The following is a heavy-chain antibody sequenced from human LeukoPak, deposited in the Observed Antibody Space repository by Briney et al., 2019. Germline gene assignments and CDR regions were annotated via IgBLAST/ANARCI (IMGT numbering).Heavy chain of an antibody. V-gene: IGHV3-23*01. CDR3: AKDTVGLGGSYCFDY. CDR2: ISGSGGST. J-gene: IGHJ4*02. D-gene: IGHD1-26*01. CDR1: GFTFSSYA. Sequence: GGSLRLSCAASGFTFSSYAMSWVRQAPGKGLEWVSAISGSGGSTYYADSVKGRFTISRDNSKNTLYLQMNSLRAEDTAVYYCAKDTVGLGGSYCFDYWGQGTLVTVSS.